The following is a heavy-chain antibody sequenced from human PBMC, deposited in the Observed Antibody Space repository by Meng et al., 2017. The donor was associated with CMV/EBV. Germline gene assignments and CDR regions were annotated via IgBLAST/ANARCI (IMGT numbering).Heavy chain of an antibody. J-gene: IGHJ6*02. V-gene: IGHV1-46*01. CDR2: INPSGGST. Sequence: ASVKVSCKASGYTFTSYYMHWVRQAPGQGLEWMGIINPSGGSTSHAQKFQGRVTMTRDTSTSTVYMELSSLRSEDTAVYYCASQTTGYYGMDVWGQGTTVTVSS. CDR1: GYTFTSYY. D-gene: IGHD4-17*01. CDR3: ASQTTGYYGMDV.